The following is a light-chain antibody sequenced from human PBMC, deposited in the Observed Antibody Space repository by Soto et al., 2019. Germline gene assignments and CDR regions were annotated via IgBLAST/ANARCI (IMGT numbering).Light chain of an antibody. V-gene: IGKV3-15*01. CDR2: GAS. CDR1: QSVSSN. J-gene: IGKJ4*01. CDR3: QQYGTSPVT. Sequence: EVVMTQSPATLSVSLGDRATLSCRASQSVSSNLAWYQQKPGQGPRLLIYGASTRATGIPARFSGSGSGTEFTLTISSLQSEDFAVYFCQQYGTSPVTFGGGTKVEI.